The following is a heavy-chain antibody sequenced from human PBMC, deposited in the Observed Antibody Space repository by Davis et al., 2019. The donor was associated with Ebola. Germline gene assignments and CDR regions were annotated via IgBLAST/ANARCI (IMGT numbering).Heavy chain of an antibody. CDR2: ISYDGSNK. Sequence: GESLKISCAASGFTFDDYAMHWVRQAPGKGLEWVAVISYDGSNKYYADSVKGRFTISRDNSKNTLYLQMNSLRAEDTAVYYCAKSGDIVVVVAAPFDYWGQGTLVTVSS. V-gene: IGHV3-30*18. D-gene: IGHD2-15*01. CDR1: GFTFDDYA. CDR3: AKSGDIVVVVAAPFDY. J-gene: IGHJ4*02.